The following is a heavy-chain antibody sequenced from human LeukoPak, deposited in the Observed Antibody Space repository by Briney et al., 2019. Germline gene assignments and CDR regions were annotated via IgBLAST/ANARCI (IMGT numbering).Heavy chain of an antibody. J-gene: IGHJ6*03. V-gene: IGHV1-18*01. CDR2: ISAYNGNT. Sequence: ASVKVSCKASGYTFTSYGISWVRQAPGQGLEWMGWISAYNGNTNYAQKFQGRVTITADKSTSTAYMELSSLRSEDTAMYYCARAAKEVTMVRGVGYFYYHYMDVWGKGTTVTISS. D-gene: IGHD3-10*01. CDR1: GYTFTSYG. CDR3: ARAAKEVTMVRGVGYFYYHYMDV.